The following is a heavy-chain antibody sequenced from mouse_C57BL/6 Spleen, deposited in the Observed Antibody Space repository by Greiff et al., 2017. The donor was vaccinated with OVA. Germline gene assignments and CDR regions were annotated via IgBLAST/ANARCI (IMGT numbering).Heavy chain of an antibody. CDR3: AREYGNTWFAY. CDR2: ISGGGGNT. Sequence: DVHLVESGGGLVKPGGSLKLSCAASGFTFSSYTMSWVRQTPEERLEWVATISGGGGNTYYPGSVKGRFTISRDNAKNTLYLQMSSLRSEDTALYYCAREYGNTWFAYWGQGTLVTVSA. D-gene: IGHD2-10*02. CDR1: GFTFSSYT. V-gene: IGHV5-9*01. J-gene: IGHJ3*01.